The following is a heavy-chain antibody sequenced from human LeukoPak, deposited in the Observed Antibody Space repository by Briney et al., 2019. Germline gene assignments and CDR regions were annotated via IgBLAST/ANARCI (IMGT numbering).Heavy chain of an antibody. CDR3: ATSRSSWWSTFDI. Sequence: GASVKVSCTVSGYTLTELSMHWVRQAPGKGLEWMGGFDPEDGETIYAQKFQGRVTMTEDTSTDTVYMELSSLRSEDTAVYYCATSRSSWWSTFDIWGQGTMVTVSS. CDR1: GYTLTELS. J-gene: IGHJ3*02. V-gene: IGHV1-24*01. CDR2: FDPEDGET. D-gene: IGHD2-15*01.